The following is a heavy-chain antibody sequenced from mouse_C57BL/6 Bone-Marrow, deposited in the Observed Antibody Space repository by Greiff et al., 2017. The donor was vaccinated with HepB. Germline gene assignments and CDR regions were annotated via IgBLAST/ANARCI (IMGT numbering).Heavy chain of an antibody. CDR1: GYTFTSYW. D-gene: IGHD1-1*01. J-gene: IGHJ3*01. V-gene: IGHV1-69*01. CDR3: ALITTVPFAY. CDR2: IDPSDSYT. Sequence: VQLQQSGAELVMPGASVKLSCKASGYTFTSYWMHWVKQRPGQGLEWIGEIDPSDSYTNYNQKFKGKSTLTVDKSSSTAYMQLSSLTSEDSAVYYCALITTVPFAYWGQGTLVTVSA.